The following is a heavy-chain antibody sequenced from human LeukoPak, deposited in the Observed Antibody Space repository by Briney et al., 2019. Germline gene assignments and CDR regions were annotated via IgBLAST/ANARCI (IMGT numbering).Heavy chain of an antibody. J-gene: IGHJ4*02. CDR3: ARVPTVTSPYYFDY. Sequence: ASVTVSCKASGYTFTSYAMHWVRQAPGQRLEWMGWINAGNGNTKYSQKFQGRVTITRDTSASTAYMELSSLRSEDTAVYYCARVPTVTSPYYFDYWGQGTLVTVSS. V-gene: IGHV1-3*01. D-gene: IGHD4-17*01. CDR1: GYTFTSYA. CDR2: INAGNGNT.